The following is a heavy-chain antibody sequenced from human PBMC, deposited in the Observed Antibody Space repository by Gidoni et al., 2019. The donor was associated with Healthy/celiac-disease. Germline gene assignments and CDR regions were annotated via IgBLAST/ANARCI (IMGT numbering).Heavy chain of an antibody. CDR2: IKSKTDGGTT. V-gene: IGHV3-15*07. CDR1: GFTFSNAW. D-gene: IGHD3-22*01. Sequence: EVQLVESGGGLVKPGGSLRLSCAASGFTFSNAWMNWVRQAPGKGLEWVGRIKSKTDGGTTDYAAPVKGRFTISRDDSKNTLYLQMNSLKTEDTAVYYCTTYYYDSYTRFDPWGQGTLVTVSS. CDR3: TTYYYDSYTRFDP. J-gene: IGHJ5*02.